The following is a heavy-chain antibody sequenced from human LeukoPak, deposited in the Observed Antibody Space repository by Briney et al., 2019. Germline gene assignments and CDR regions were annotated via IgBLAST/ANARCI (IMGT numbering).Heavy chain of an antibody. CDR3: ATDGYSSSWYGSGAFDI. J-gene: IGHJ3*02. Sequence: ASMKVSRKVSGYTLTELSMHWVRQAPGKGLEWMGGFDPEDGETIYAQKFQGRVTMTEDTSTDTAYMELSSLRSEDTAVYYCATDGYSSSWYGSGAFDIWGQGTMVTVSS. CDR2: FDPEDGET. D-gene: IGHD6-13*01. CDR1: GYTLTELS. V-gene: IGHV1-24*01.